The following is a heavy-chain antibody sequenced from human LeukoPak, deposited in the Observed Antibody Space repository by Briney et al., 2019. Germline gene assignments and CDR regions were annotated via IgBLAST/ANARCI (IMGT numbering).Heavy chain of an antibody. V-gene: IGHV3-49*03. CDR3: TRGKEVVGYSSGWYPLNY. CDR1: GYIFGVYA. Sequence: GGPLRLFCTASGYIFGVYAMSWFRQAPGRGLEWVGFIRSKAYGGTTEYAASVKGRFTISRDDSKSIAYLQMNSLKTEDTAVYYCTRGKEVVGYSSGWYPLNYWGQGTLVTVSS. CDR2: IRSKAYGGTT. J-gene: IGHJ4*02. D-gene: IGHD6-19*01.